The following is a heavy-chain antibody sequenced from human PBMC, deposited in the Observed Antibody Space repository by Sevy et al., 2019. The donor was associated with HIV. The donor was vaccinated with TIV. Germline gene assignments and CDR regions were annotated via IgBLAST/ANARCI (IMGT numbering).Heavy chain of an antibody. D-gene: IGHD3-22*01. V-gene: IGHV3-33*01. Sequence: GGSLRLSCAASGFTFSSYGMHWVRQAPGKGLEWVALIWYDGSNKYYADSVKGRFTISRDNSKNTLYLQMNSLRAEDTAVYYCARWGEDYYDSSGHRPGMDVWGQGTTVTVSS. CDR3: ARWGEDYYDSSGHRPGMDV. CDR2: IWYDGSNK. CDR1: GFTFSSYG. J-gene: IGHJ6*02.